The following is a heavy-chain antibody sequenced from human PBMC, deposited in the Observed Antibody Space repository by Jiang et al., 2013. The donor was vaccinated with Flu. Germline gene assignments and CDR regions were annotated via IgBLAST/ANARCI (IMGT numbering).Heavy chain of an antibody. CDR3: ARDWSGY. J-gene: IGHJ4*02. Sequence: WISAYNGNTNYAQKFQGRVTMTTDTSTSTVYMELRSLRSDDTAVYYCARDWSGYWGQGTLVTVSS. V-gene: IGHV1-18*01. CDR2: ISAYNGNT.